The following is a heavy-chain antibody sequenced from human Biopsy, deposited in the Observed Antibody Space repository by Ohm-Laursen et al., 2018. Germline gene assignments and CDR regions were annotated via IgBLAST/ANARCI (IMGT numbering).Heavy chain of an antibody. CDR3: TRGGYYYDSLAYYYWFDP. CDR2: INAKTGDT. J-gene: IGHJ5*02. Sequence: ASVKVSCKASGYTFTSYHVHWVRQAPGQGLEWMGWINAKTGDTNYAQKFQGRVTMTRDTSISTAYVDLSSLRSDDTAVYYCTRGGYYYDSLAYYYWFDPWGQGTLVTVSS. D-gene: IGHD3-22*01. V-gene: IGHV1-2*02. CDR1: GYTFTSYH.